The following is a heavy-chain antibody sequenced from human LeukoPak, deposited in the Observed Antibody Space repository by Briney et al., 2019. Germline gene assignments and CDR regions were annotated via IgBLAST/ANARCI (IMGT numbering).Heavy chain of an antibody. CDR2: INHSGST. J-gene: IGHJ5*02. CDR3: ARAGYSSSWYNWFDP. V-gene: IGHV4-34*01. Sequence: PSETLSLTCAVYGGSFSGYYWNWIRQPPGKGLEWIGEINHSGSTNYNPSLKSRVTISVDTSKNQFSLKLSSVTAADTAVYCCARAGYSSSWYNWFDPWGQGTLVTVSS. CDR1: GGSFSGYY. D-gene: IGHD6-13*01.